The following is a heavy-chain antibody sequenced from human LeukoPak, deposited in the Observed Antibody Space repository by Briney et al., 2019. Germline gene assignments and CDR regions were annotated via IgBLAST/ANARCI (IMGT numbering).Heavy chain of an antibody. D-gene: IGHD1-26*01. Sequence: GASVKVSCKASGYSFSSYYMHWVRQAPGQGLEWMGIINPSGGSTNYAQRFQGRVTMTRDTSTSTVYMELSSLRSEDTAVYYCAREWVSGYYYGMDVWGQGTTVTVSS. CDR1: GYSFSSYY. J-gene: IGHJ6*02. V-gene: IGHV1-46*01. CDR3: AREWVSGYYYGMDV. CDR2: INPSGGST.